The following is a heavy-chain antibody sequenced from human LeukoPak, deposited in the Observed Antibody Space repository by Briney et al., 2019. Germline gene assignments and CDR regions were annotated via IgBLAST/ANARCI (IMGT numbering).Heavy chain of an antibody. Sequence: ASVKASCKASGGTFSSYAISWVRQAPGQGLEWMGGIIPIFGTANYAQKFQGRVTITADESTSTAYMELSSLRSEDTAVYYCATRGGDIVVVPAAILNYMDVWGKGTTVTVSS. CDR2: IIPIFGTA. V-gene: IGHV1-69*13. J-gene: IGHJ6*03. CDR1: GGTFSSYA. D-gene: IGHD2-2*01. CDR3: ATRGGDIVVVPAAILNYMDV.